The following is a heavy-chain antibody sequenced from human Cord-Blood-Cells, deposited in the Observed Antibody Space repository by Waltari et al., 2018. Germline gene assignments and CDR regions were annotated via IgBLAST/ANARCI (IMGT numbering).Heavy chain of an antibody. CDR1: GGSFSGYY. V-gene: IGHV4-34*01. CDR2: INHSGST. J-gene: IGHJ4*02. CDR3: AAATHKRDSIC. Sequence: QVQLQQWGAGLLKPSETLSLTCAVYGGSFSGYYWSWIRQPPGKGLEWIGEINHSGSTNYNPSLKSRVTISVDTSKNQFSLKLSSVTAADTAVYYCAAATHKRDSICWGQGTLVTVSS. D-gene: IGHD2-15*01.